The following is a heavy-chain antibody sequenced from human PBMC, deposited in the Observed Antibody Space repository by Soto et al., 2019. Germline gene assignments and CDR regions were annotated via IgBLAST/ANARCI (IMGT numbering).Heavy chain of an antibody. Sequence: EVQLVESGGGLVQPGGSLRLSCAASGFTFSAYWMHWVRQAPGEGLVWVSRINFDGSTTSYADSVRGRFTISRDNAKDTLYRQMNSQRVEDTAVYYCGRVGVVHWYLDLWGRGTLVTVSS. CDR1: GFTFSAYW. CDR2: INFDGSTT. CDR3: GRVGVVHWYLDL. J-gene: IGHJ2*01. D-gene: IGHD3-10*01. V-gene: IGHV3-74*01.